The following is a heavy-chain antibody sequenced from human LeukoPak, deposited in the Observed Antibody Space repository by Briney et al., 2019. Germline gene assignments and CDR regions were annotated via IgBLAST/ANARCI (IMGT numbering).Heavy chain of an antibody. J-gene: IGHJ3*02. CDR3: ATYYNDSSGYFDAFDI. V-gene: IGHV3-23*01. D-gene: IGHD3-22*01. CDR2: ISGSGGST. CDR1: GFTFSSYA. Sequence: GGSLRLSCAASGFTFSSYAMSWVRQAPGKGLEWVSAISGSGGSTYYADSVKGRFTISRDNSKNTLYLQMNSLRAEDTAVYYCATYYNDSSGYFDAFDIWGQGTMVTVSS.